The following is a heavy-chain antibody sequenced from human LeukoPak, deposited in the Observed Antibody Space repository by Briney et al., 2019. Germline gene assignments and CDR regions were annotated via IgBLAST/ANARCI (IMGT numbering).Heavy chain of an antibody. CDR2: IYLNSGGT. D-gene: IGHD3-22*01. V-gene: IGHV1-2*06. CDR3: ARGEDSSGPTPDY. J-gene: IGHJ4*02. Sequence: AGVKVTCKCSGYTFSCNYMHWVRQPPAQGLEWMGRIYLNSGGTNYVQKFQGRVTMTRDTSISTAYMELRMLRSDDTAVYYCARGEDSSGPTPDYWGQGTLVTVSS. CDR1: GYTFSCNY.